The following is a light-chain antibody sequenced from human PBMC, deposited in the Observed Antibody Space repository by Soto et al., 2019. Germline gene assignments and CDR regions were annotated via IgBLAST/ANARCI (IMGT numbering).Light chain of an antibody. V-gene: IGKV3-11*01. CDR2: DAS. CDR3: QQRSNWPTVT. J-gene: IGKJ4*01. Sequence: ELEWTQSPAPRSLSPWERATLSGRASQSVGYHLAWYQQKPCQAPRLLIYDASNSATGIPARFSGSGSGTDFTLAISSLEPEDFAVYYCQQRSNWPTVTFGGGTKMDIK. CDR1: QSVGYH.